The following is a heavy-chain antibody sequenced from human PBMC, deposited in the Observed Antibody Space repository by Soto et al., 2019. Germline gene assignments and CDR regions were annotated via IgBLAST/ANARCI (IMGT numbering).Heavy chain of an antibody. Sequence: PSETLSLTCTVSGGSISSYYWSWIRQPPGKGLEWIGYIYYSGSTNYNPSLKSRVTISVDTSKNQFSLKLSSVTAADTAVYYCARAAGASIYYYYYGMDVWGQGTTVTVS. J-gene: IGHJ6*02. D-gene: IGHD1-26*01. CDR1: GGSISSYY. V-gene: IGHV4-59*01. CDR2: IYYSGST. CDR3: ARAAGASIYYYYYGMDV.